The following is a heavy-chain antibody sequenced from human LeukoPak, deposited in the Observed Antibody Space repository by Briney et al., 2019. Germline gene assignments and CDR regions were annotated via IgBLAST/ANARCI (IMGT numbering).Heavy chain of an antibody. V-gene: IGHV3-33*01. Sequence: GGSLRLSCAASGFTFSSYGMHWVRQAPGEGLEWVAVIWYDGSNKYYADSVKGRFTISRDNSKNTLYLQMNSLRAEDTAVYYCARDEGSGYDYWGQGTLVTVSS. J-gene: IGHJ4*02. CDR1: GFTFSSYG. CDR3: ARDEGSGYDY. D-gene: IGHD3-22*01. CDR2: IWYDGSNK.